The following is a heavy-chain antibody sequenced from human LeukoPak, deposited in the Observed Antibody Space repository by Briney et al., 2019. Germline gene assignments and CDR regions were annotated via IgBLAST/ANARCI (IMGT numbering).Heavy chain of an antibody. CDR2: IIPILGIA. CDR1: GGTFSSYA. Sequence: SVKVSCKASGGTFSSYAISWVRQAPGQGLEWMGRIIPILGIANYAQKFQGRVTITADKSTSTAYMELSSLRSEDTAVYYCARDPTATYSSSWYPYWGKGTLVTVSS. V-gene: IGHV1-69*04. J-gene: IGHJ4*02. CDR3: ARDPTATYSSSWYPY. D-gene: IGHD6-13*01.